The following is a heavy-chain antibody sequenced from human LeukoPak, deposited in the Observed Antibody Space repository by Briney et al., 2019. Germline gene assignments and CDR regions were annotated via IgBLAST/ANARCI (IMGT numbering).Heavy chain of an antibody. D-gene: IGHD3-22*01. CDR1: GFTFSDYY. V-gene: IGHV3-11*06. J-gene: IGHJ4*02. CDR2: ISSSSSYT. Sequence: GGSLRLSCAASGFTFSDYYMSWIRQAPGKGLEWVSYISSSSSYTNYPDSVKGRFTISRDNAKNSVYLQMNSLRAEDTAVYYCARDLSYDSSGYYYDYWGQGTLVTVSS. CDR3: ARDLSYDSSGYYYDY.